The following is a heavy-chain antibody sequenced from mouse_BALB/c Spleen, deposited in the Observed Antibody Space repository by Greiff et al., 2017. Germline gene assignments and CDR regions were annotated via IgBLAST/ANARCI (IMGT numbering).Heavy chain of an antibody. Sequence: EVKVVESGGGLVQPGGSLRLSCATSGFTFTDYYMSWVRQPPGKALEWLGFIRNKANGYTTEYSASVKGRFTISRDNSQSILYLQMNTLRAEDSATYYCASLSSGYSFDYWGQGTTLTVSS. CDR2: IRNKANGYTT. V-gene: IGHV7-3*02. D-gene: IGHD3-1*01. CDR1: GFTFTDYY. J-gene: IGHJ2*01. CDR3: ASLSSGYSFDY.